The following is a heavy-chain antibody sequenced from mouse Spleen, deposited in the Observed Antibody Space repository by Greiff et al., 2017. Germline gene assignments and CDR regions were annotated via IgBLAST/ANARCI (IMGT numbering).Heavy chain of an antibody. D-gene: IGHD2-2*01. V-gene: IGHV3-6*01. CDR2: ISYDGSN. CDR1: GYSITSGYY. J-gene: IGHJ2*01. Sequence: EVQLQESGPGLVKPSQSLSLTCSVTGYSITSGYYWKWIRQFPGNKLEWMGYISYDGSNNYNPSLKNRISITRDTSKNQFFLKLNSVTTEDTATYYCARDQWLRRGVGFDYWGQGTTLTVSS. CDR3: ARDQWLRRGVGFDY.